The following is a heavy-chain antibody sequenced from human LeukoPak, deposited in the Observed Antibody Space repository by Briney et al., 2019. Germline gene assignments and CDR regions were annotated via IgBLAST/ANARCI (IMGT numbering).Heavy chain of an antibody. J-gene: IGHJ4*02. CDR3: ARDGWEYGSGRGSDY. CDR1: GFTFSSYE. V-gene: IGHV3-48*03. D-gene: IGHD3-10*01. CDR2: ISSSGSTI. Sequence: GGSLRLSCAASGFTFSSYEMNWVRQAPGKGLEWGSYISSSGSTIYYADSVKGRFTISRDNAKNSLYLQMNSLRAEDTAVYYCARDGWEYGSGRGSDYWGQGTLVTVSS.